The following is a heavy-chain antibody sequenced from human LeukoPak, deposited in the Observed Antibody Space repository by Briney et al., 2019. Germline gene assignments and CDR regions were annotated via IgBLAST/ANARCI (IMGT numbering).Heavy chain of an antibody. CDR3: ARGISVGRHRALYYFDY. D-gene: IGHD3-10*01. V-gene: IGHV1-8*01. Sequence: ASVKVSCKASGYTFTSYDINWVRQATGQGLEWMGWMNPNSGNTGYAQKFQGRVTMTRNTSISTAYMELSSLRSEDTAVYYCARGISVGRHRALYYFDYWGQGTLVTVSS. CDR2: MNPNSGNT. CDR1: GYTFTSYD. J-gene: IGHJ4*02.